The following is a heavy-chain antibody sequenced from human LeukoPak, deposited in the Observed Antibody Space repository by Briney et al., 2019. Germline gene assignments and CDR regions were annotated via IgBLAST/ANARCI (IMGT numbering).Heavy chain of an antibody. CDR3: ASDQYSSSWN. V-gene: IGHV3-48*04. J-gene: IGHJ4*02. Sequence: PGGSLRLSCTASGFTFSSYSMNWVRQAPGKGLEWVSYISSSGSTIYYADSVKGRFTISRDNAKNSLYLQMNSLRAEDTAVYYCASDQYSSSWNWGQGTLVTVSS. CDR2: ISSSGSTI. D-gene: IGHD6-13*01. CDR1: GFTFSSYS.